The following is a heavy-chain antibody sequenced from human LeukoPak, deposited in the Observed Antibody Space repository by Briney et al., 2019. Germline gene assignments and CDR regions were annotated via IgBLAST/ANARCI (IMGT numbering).Heavy chain of an antibody. J-gene: IGHJ4*02. Sequence: PGGSLRLSCAASGFTFSSYGMHWVRQAPGKGLEWVAVISYDGSNKYYADSVKGRFTISRDNSKNTLYLQMNSLRAEDTAVYYCARDWGSGYFDFWSGGYFDYWGQGTLVTVSP. D-gene: IGHD3-3*01. CDR1: GFTFSSYG. CDR2: ISYDGSNK. V-gene: IGHV3-30*03. CDR3: ARDWGSGYFDFWSGGYFDY.